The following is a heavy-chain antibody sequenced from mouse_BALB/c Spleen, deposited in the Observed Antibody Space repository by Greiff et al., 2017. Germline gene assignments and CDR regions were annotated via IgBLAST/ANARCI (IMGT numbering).Heavy chain of an antibody. CDR1: GYSITSDYA. V-gene: IGHV3-2*02. Sequence: EVQLVESGPGLVKPSQSLSLTCTVTGYSITSDYAWNWIRQFPGNKLEWMGYISYSGSTSYNPSLKSRISITRDTSKNQFFLQLNSVTTEDTATYYCARRSYGYDLYAMDYWGQGTSVTVSS. CDR3: ARRSYGYDLYAMDY. D-gene: IGHD2-2*01. J-gene: IGHJ4*01. CDR2: ISYSGST.